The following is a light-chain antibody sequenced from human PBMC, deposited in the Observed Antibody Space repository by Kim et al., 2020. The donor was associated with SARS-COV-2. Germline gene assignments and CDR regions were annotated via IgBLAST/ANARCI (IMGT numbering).Light chain of an antibody. V-gene: IGLV3-19*01. CDR2: GKN. CDR3: NSRDSNDNVV. Sequence: VAWGQTVRLTCQGYSLRSYYATWYQQKPGQAPIVVIYGKNNRPSGIPDRFSGSSSGNTASLTITGTQAGDEADYYCNSRDSNDNVVFGGGTQLTVL. CDR1: SLRSYY. J-gene: IGLJ2*01.